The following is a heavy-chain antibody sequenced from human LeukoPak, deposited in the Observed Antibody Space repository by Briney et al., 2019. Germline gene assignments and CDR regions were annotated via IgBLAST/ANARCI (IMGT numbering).Heavy chain of an antibody. J-gene: IGHJ4*02. CDR1: GGSFSGYY. CDR2: INHSGST. V-gene: IGHV4-34*01. D-gene: IGHD5-18*01. CDR3: ARARDYSYVP. Sequence: SETLSLTCAVYGGSFSGYYWSWIRQPPGKGLEWIGEINHSGSTNYNPSLKSRVTISVDTSKNQFSLKLSSVTAADTAVNYCARARDYSYVPWGQGTLVTVSS.